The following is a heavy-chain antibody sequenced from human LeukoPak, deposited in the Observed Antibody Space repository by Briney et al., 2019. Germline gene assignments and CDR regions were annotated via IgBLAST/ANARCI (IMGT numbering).Heavy chain of an antibody. CDR2: INPNSGGT. J-gene: IGHJ4*02. V-gene: IGHV1-2*02. D-gene: IGHD6-13*01. Sequence: ASVKVSCKASGYTFTGYYMHWVRQAPGQGLEWMGWINPNSGGTNYAQKFQGRVTMTRDTSISTAYLQWSSLKASDTSMYYCARQDSSSWSPPFDYWGQGTLVTVSS. CDR1: GYTFTGYY. CDR3: ARQDSSSWSPPFDY.